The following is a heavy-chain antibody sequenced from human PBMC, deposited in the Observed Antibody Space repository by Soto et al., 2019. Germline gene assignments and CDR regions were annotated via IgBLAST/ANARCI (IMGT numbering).Heavy chain of an antibody. J-gene: IGHJ4*02. CDR3: ARTSEVLWFGELFPFDY. Sequence: ASVKVSCKASGYTFTSYGISWVRQAPGQGLEWMGWISAYNGNTNYAQKLQGRVTMTTDTSTSTAYMELRSLRSDDTAVYYCARTSEVLWFGELFPFDYWGQGTLVTVSS. D-gene: IGHD3-10*01. V-gene: IGHV1-18*01. CDR2: ISAYNGNT. CDR1: GYTFTSYG.